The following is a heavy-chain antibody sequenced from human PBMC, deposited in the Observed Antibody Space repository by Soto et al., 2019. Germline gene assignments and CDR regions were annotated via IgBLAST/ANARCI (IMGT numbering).Heavy chain of an antibody. D-gene: IGHD6-6*01. CDR3: ARGSRSIAAPDV. V-gene: IGHV3-53*01. CDR2: IYSGGST. Sequence: GGSLRLSCAASGFTFSNAWMSWVRQAPGKGLEWVSVIYSGGSTYYADSVKGRFTISRDNSKNTLYFQMNSLRAEDTAVYYCARGSRSIAAPDVWGKGSRVTVSS. J-gene: IGHJ6*04. CDR1: GFTFSNAW.